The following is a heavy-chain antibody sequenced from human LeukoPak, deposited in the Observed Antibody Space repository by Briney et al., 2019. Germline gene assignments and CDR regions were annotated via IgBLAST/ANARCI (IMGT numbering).Heavy chain of an antibody. V-gene: IGHV3-74*01. CDR1: GFTSSGDW. J-gene: IGHJ4*02. CDR2: SKNDGSST. CDR3: ARDHVYGGADY. D-gene: IGHD5/OR15-5a*01. Sequence: GGSLRLSCAVSGFTSSGDWMHWVRQAPGKGLVWVSRSKNDGSSTSYADSVKGRFTISRDNSKSSLFLQMNSLRTEDTALYYCARDHVYGGADYWGQGTLVTVSS.